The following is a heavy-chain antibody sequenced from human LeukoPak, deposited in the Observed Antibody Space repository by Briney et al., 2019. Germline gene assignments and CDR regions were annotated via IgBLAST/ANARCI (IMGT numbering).Heavy chain of an antibody. Sequence: GGSLRLSCAASGFTISDYSMSWVRQAPGKGLEWVSSITSSSSYIYYADSVKGRFTISRDNAKNSLYLQMNSLRAEDTAVYYCARVPYISGWSSHFDYWGQGTLVTVSS. V-gene: IGHV3-21*01. CDR2: ITSSSSYI. CDR1: GFTISDYS. J-gene: IGHJ4*02. D-gene: IGHD6-19*01. CDR3: ARVPYISGWSSHFDY.